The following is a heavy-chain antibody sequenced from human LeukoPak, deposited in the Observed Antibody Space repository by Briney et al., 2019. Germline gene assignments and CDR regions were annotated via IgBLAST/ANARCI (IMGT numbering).Heavy chain of an antibody. CDR2: INHSGST. CDR3: ARDYGDYAGIKFYYYGMDV. D-gene: IGHD4-17*01. J-gene: IGHJ6*02. CDR1: GGSFSGYY. Sequence: SETLSLTCAVYGGSFSGYYWSWIRQPPGKGLEWLGEINHSGSTNYNPSLKSRVTISVDTSKNQFSLKLSSVTAADTAVYYCARDYGDYAGIKFYYYGMDVWGQGTTVTVSS. V-gene: IGHV4-34*01.